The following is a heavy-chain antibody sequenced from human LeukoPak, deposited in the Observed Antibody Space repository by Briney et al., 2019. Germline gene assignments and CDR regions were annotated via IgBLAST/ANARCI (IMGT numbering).Heavy chain of an antibody. CDR2: IWYDGSNK. Sequence: PGGSLRLPCAASGFTFRTYGIHWVRQAPGKGLEWVAVIWYDGSNKYYADFVKGRITISRDNSKNTVYLQMNSLRAEDTAVYFCARDESHYFDYWGQGTLVTVSS. CDR3: ARDESHYFDY. CDR1: GFTFRTYG. J-gene: IGHJ4*02. V-gene: IGHV3-33*01.